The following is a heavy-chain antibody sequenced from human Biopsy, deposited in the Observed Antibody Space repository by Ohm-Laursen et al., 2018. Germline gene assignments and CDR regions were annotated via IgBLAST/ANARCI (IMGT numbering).Heavy chain of an antibody. CDR2: IYYSVMT. Sequence: SQTLSLTCTVSGDSVTKYYWSWIRQPQGKGLEWIGHIYYSVMTNYNPSLQSRVSISVDTSRNQVSLTLSSVTAADTAVYYCARDSGILNYGNFKYYHYYGMDVWGQGTKVTVSS. V-gene: IGHV4-59*02. J-gene: IGHJ6*02. D-gene: IGHD4-11*01. CDR1: GDSVTKYY. CDR3: ARDSGILNYGNFKYYHYYGMDV.